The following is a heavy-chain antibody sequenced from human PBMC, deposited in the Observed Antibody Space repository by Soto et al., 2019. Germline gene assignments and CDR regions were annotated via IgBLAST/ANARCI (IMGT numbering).Heavy chain of an antibody. Sequence: SETLSLTCTVSGGSISSGGYYWSWIRQHPGKGLEWIGYIYYSGSTYYNPSLKSRVTISVDTSKNQFSLKLSSVTAADTAVYYCARDGTGYCSGGSCYSRPYFDYWGQGTLVTVSS. D-gene: IGHD2-15*01. V-gene: IGHV4-31*03. CDR1: GGSISSGGYY. J-gene: IGHJ4*02. CDR3: ARDGTGYCSGGSCYSRPYFDY. CDR2: IYYSGST.